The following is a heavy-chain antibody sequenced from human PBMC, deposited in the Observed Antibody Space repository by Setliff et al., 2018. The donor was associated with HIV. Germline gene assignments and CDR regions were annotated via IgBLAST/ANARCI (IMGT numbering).Heavy chain of an antibody. CDR2: IYYSGST. CDR3: ARVYYYDSSGYSEPYYMDV. J-gene: IGHJ6*03. Sequence: PSETLSLTCTVSGGSISSHYWSWIRQPPGKGLEWIGYIYYSGSTNYNPSLKSRVTISVDTSKKQFSLKLSSVTAADTAVYYCARVYYYDSSGYSEPYYMDVWGKGTTVTVS. D-gene: IGHD3-22*01. CDR1: GGSISSHY. V-gene: IGHV4-59*11.